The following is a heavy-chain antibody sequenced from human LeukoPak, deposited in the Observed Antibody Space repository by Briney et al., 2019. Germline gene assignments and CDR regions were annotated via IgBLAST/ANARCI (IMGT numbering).Heavy chain of an antibody. D-gene: IGHD3-9*01. CDR3: ARSGALRYFDQPRGGYYFAC. CDR2: IYYGGST. CDR1: GGSISSGGYY. Sequence: SETLSLTCTVSGGSISSGGYYWSWIRQHPGKGLEWIGYIYYGGSTYYNPSLKSRVTISVDTSKNQFSLKLSSVTAADTAVYYCARSGALRYFDQPRGGYYFACWGQGTLVTVSS. J-gene: IGHJ4*02. V-gene: IGHV4-31*03.